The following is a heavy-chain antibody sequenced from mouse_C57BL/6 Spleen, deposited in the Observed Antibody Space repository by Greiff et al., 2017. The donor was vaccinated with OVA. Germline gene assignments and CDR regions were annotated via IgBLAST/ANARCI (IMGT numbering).Heavy chain of an antibody. CDR3: TRGKIDY. V-gene: IGHV1-15*01. CDR2: IDPETGGT. Sequence: VQLQESGAELVRPGASVTLSCKASGYTFTDYEMHWVKQTPVHGLEWIGAIDPETGGTAYNQKFKGKAILTADKSSSTAYMELRSLTSEDSAVYYCTRGKIDYWGQGTTLTVSS. CDR1: GYTFTDYE. J-gene: IGHJ2*01.